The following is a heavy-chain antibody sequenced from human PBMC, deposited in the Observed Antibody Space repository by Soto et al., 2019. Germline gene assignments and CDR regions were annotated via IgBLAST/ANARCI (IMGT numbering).Heavy chain of an antibody. CDR1: GGTFSSYA. J-gene: IGHJ4*02. Sequence: QVQLVQSEDEVKEPGSSVQVSCKASGGTFSSYAISWVRQAPGQVLEWMGGIIPIFGTTDYEQKFQGRVTITADQSTTTAYMDLSSLRSEDTAVYYCARMSGQHLVRVPCDYWGQGTLVTVSS. CDR3: ARMSGQHLVRVPCDY. D-gene: IGHD6-13*01. CDR2: IIPIFGTT. V-gene: IGHV1-69*01.